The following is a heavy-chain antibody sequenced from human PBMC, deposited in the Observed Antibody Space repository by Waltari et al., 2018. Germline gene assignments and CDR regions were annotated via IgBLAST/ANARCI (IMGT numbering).Heavy chain of an antibody. CDR3: ARAGLGSPLEWQRVFDL. Sequence: EAQLVESGGGLIQPGGSLRLSCAASGFNVNYNYMSWVRQAPGKGLEWVSVLYAGGNTYYADSVKGRFTVSRDTSKNTLYLQMNSLRVDDTAIYYCARAGLGSPLEWQRVFDLWGLGTLVTVSS. J-gene: IGHJ5*02. V-gene: IGHV3-53*01. D-gene: IGHD5-12*01. CDR1: GFNVNYNY. CDR2: LYAGGNT.